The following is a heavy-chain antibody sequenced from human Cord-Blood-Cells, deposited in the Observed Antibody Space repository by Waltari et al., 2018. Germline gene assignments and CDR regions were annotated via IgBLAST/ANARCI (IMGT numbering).Heavy chain of an antibody. CDR2: ISAYNGNT. J-gene: IGHJ3*02. Sequence: QVQLVQSGAEVKKPGASVKVSCKASGYTFTSYGISWVRQAPGQGLEWMGWISAYNGNTNYAQQLQGRVTMTTDTATSTAYLELRSLRTDDTAVYYCARVLVGIVGATHAFDIWGQGTRVTVSS. V-gene: IGHV1-18*01. CDR3: ARVLVGIVGATHAFDI. D-gene: IGHD1-26*01. CDR1: GYTFTSYG.